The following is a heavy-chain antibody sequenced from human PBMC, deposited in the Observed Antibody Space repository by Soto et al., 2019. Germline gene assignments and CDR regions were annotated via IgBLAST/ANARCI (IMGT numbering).Heavy chain of an antibody. J-gene: IGHJ5*02. CDR1: GFTFSSYA. Sequence: GVSLRLSCAASGFTFSSYAMSWVRQAPGKGLEWVSAISGSGGSTYYADSVKGRFTISRDNSKNTLYLQMNSLRAEDTAVYYCAKVEVVVVPAAMFSWFDPWGQGTLVTVSS. V-gene: IGHV3-23*01. CDR2: ISGSGGST. D-gene: IGHD2-2*01. CDR3: AKVEVVVVPAAMFSWFDP.